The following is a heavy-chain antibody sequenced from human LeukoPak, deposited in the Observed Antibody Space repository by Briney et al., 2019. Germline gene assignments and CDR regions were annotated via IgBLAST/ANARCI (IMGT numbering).Heavy chain of an antibody. CDR2: IYYSGST. V-gene: IGHV4-39*02. Sequence: SETLSLTCTVSGGSISSSSYYWGWIRQPPGKGLEWIGSIYYSGSTYYNPSLKSRVTISVDTSKNQFSLKLSSVTAADTAVYYCARDEGTVSSGWGQGTLVTVSS. CDR1: GGSISSSSYY. CDR3: ARDEGTVSSG. D-gene: IGHD3-10*01. J-gene: IGHJ4*02.